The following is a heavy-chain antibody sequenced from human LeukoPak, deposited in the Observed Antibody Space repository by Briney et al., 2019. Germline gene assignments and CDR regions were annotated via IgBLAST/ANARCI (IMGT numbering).Heavy chain of an antibody. D-gene: IGHD1-26*01. Sequence: GGSLRLSCAASGFTFSNYGMHWVRQAPGKGLEWVAFMGYDGRHTYYADSVKGRFTISRDNSKNTLYLLMNSLRAEATAVYYCAKDVLQATWPYYMDVWGRGTTVTVSS. CDR2: MGYDGRHT. CDR1: GFTFSNYG. V-gene: IGHV3-30*02. J-gene: IGHJ6*03. CDR3: AKDVLQATWPYYMDV.